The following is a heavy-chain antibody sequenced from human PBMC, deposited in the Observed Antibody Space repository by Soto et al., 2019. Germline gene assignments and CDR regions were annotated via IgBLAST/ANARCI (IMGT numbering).Heavy chain of an antibody. Sequence: QVQLQESGPGLVKPSQTLSLTCTVSGGSISSGGYYWSWIRQHPGKGLEWIGYIYYSGSTYYNPSLKSLVTISVDTSKNQFSLKLSSVTAADTAVYYCAGAPSGLPKLLTNYYYYGMDVWGQGTTVTVSS. D-gene: IGHD4-17*01. CDR3: AGAPSGLPKLLTNYYYYGMDV. CDR2: IYYSGST. CDR1: GGSISSGGYY. V-gene: IGHV4-31*01. J-gene: IGHJ6*02.